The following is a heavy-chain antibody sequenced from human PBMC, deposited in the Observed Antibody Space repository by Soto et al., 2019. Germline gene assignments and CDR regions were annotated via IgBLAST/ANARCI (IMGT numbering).Heavy chain of an antibody. CDR3: ARIGYCSSTSCYGFDI. J-gene: IGHJ3*02. V-gene: IGHV4-39*01. CDR1: GESINRSNYS. Sequence: PSGTLSLTCAVYGESINRSNYSWAWICQPPGKGLEWIGSIYYSGSTYYNPSLKSRVTISVDTSKNQFSLKLSSVTAADTAVYYCARIGYCSSTSCYGFDIWGQGTMVT. D-gene: IGHD2-2*01. CDR2: IYYSGST.